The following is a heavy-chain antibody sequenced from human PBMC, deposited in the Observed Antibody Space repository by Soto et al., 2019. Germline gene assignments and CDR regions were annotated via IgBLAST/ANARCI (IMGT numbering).Heavy chain of an antibody. J-gene: IGHJ4*02. CDR1: GGSISSYY. V-gene: IGHV4-59*01. Sequence: SSETLSLTCTVSGGSISSYYWSWIRQPPGKGLEWIGYIYYSGSANYNPSLKSRVTISVDTSKNQFSLKLSSVTAADTAVYYCGRAYGDCFDYWGQGTLVTVSS. CDR2: IYYSGSA. D-gene: IGHD4-17*01. CDR3: GRAYGDCFDY.